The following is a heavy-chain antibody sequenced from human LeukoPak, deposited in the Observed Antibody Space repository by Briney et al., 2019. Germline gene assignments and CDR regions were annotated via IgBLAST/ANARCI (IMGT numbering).Heavy chain of an antibody. CDR1: GFSFSRYY. CDR2: IPTSGISV. V-gene: IGHV3-11*01. D-gene: IGHD1-26*01. J-gene: IGHJ4*02. Sequence: GGSLRLSCAASGFSFSRYYMSWVRQTPGKALEWISYIPTSGISVQYADSVRGRFTASRDDARNSLHLQMDSLRVEDTAVYYCTRAVGLGPGAHFDQWGQGALVIVSS. CDR3: TRAVGLGPGAHFDQ.